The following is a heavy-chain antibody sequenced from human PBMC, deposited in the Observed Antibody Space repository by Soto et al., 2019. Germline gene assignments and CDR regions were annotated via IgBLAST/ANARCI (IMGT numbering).Heavy chain of an antibody. V-gene: IGHV3-74*01. CDR2: INSDGSST. J-gene: IGHJ4*02. D-gene: IGHD3-10*01. Sequence: GGSLRLSCAASGFTFSSYWMHWVRQAPGKGLVWVSRINSDGSSTSYADSVKGRFTISRDNAKNTLYLQMNSLRAEDTAVYYCARPETPADMVRGVGVDYWGQGTLVTVSS. CDR1: GFTFSSYW. CDR3: ARPETPADMVRGVGVDY.